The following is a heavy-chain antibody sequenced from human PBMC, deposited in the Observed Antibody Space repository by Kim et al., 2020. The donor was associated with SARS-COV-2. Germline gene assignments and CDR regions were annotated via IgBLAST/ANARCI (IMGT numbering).Heavy chain of an antibody. V-gene: IGHV1-18*01. D-gene: IGHD2-15*01. J-gene: IGHJ5*02. Sequence: NQAQKLQGRGTIHTDTSTRTAYMELRSLRSDDTSVYYCARENIVVPNWFDPWGQGTLVTVSS. CDR3: ARENIVVPNWFDP.